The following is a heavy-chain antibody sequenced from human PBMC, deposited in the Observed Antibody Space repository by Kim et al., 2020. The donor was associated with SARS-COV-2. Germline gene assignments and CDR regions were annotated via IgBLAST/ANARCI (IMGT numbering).Heavy chain of an antibody. CDR3: AKGRLRTAASFDY. J-gene: IGHJ4*02. D-gene: IGHD6-13*01. Sequence: GGSLRLSCAASGFTFSSYGMHWVRQAPGKGLEWVAVISYDGSNKYYADSVKGRFTISRDNSKNTLYLQMNSLRAEDTAVYYCAKGRLRTAASFDYWGQGTLVTVSS. CDR2: ISYDGSNK. CDR1: GFTFSSYG. V-gene: IGHV3-30*18.